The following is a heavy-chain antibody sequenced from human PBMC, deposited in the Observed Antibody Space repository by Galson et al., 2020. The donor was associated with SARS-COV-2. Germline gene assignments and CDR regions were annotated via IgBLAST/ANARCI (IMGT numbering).Heavy chain of an antibody. V-gene: IGHV3-7*01. CDR1: GFTSSSCW. CDR3: ARWRSLDY. Sequence: GGSLRLSCAASGFTSSSCWMSWVRQAPGKGLEWVASIKEDGSEKQYVGSVKGRFTISRDNAENSLYLQMNSLRVEDTAIYYCARWRSLDYWGQGTLVTVSS. J-gene: IGHJ4*02. CDR2: IKEDGSEK.